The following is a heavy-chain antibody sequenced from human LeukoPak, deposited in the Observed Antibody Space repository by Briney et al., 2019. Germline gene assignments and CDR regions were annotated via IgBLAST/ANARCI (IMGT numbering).Heavy chain of an antibody. CDR2: ISSSSSYI. Sequence: PGGSLRLSCAASGLTFSSYSMNWVRQAPGKGLEWVSSISSSSSYIYYADSVKGRFTISRDNAKNSLYLQMNSLRAEDTAVYYCARGPIAVAGTIYWGQGTLVTVSS. CDR1: GLTFSSYS. CDR3: ARGPIAVAGTIY. D-gene: IGHD6-19*01. J-gene: IGHJ4*02. V-gene: IGHV3-21*01.